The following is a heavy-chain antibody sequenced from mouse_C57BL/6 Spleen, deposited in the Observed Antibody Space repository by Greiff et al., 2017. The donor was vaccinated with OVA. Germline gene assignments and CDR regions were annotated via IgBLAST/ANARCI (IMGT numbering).Heavy chain of an antibody. D-gene: IGHD2-5*01. J-gene: IGHJ1*03. Sequence: QVQLKQPGAELVRPGSSVKLSCKASGYTFTSYWMDWVKQRPGQGLEWIGNIYPSDSETHYNQKFKDKATLTVDKSSSTAYMQLSSLTSEDSAVYYCARPYSNYGYWYFDVWGTGTTVTVSS. CDR1: GYTFTSYW. CDR3: ARPYSNYGYWYFDV. CDR2: IYPSDSET. V-gene: IGHV1-61*01.